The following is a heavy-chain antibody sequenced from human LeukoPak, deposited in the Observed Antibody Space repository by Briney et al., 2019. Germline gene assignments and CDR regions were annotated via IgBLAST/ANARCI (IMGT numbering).Heavy chain of an antibody. J-gene: IGHJ4*02. D-gene: IGHD1-26*01. CDR1: GFTFSSYA. V-gene: IGHV3-30*04. Sequence: GRSLRLSCAASGFTFSSYAMHWVRQAPGKGLEWVAVISYDGSNKYYADSVKGRFTISRDNSKNTLYLQMNSLRAEDTAVYYCANPGGYWGQGTLVTVSS. CDR3: ANPGGY. CDR2: ISYDGSNK.